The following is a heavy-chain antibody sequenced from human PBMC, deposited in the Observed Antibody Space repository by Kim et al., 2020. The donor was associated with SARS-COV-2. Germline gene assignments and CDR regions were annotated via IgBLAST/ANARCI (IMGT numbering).Heavy chain of an antibody. J-gene: IGHJ4*02. Sequence: SGGTNYAQKFQGRDTMTRDTSISTAYMELSRLRSDDTAVYYCARDVIPHWGQGTLVTVSS. V-gene: IGHV1-2*02. CDR3: ARDVIPH. CDR2: SGGT.